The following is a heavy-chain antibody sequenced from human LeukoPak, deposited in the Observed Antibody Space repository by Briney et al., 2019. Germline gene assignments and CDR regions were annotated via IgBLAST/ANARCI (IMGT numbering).Heavy chain of an antibody. J-gene: IGHJ4*02. CDR3: AKGVPVSLNLDY. CDR1: GFIFTDYT. CDR2: VCWDGGST. Sequence: GGSLRLSCSASGFIFTDYTIHWVRQAPGKGLEWVSLVCWDGGSTYYADSVKGRFTISRDNTKNSLYLQMNSLRTEDTGFYYCAKGVPVSLNLDYWGQGTLVTVSS. D-gene: IGHD3-10*01. V-gene: IGHV3-43*01.